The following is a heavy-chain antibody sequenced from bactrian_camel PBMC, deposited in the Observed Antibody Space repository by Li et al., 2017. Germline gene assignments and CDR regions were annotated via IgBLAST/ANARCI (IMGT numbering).Heavy chain of an antibody. J-gene: IGHJ4*01. CDR1: GPRDRRYC. Sequence: VQLVESGGGSVQTGGSLTLSCTASGPRDRRYCMGWFRQDPGKQRERVAAVHTLSDNTYYADSVKGRFTISTDYTKNTLYLQLNSLKTGDTAMYYCAKGAGGSTTIPTERGQGTQVTVS. V-gene: IGHV3S1*01. CDR2: VHTLSDNT. D-gene: IGHD4*01.